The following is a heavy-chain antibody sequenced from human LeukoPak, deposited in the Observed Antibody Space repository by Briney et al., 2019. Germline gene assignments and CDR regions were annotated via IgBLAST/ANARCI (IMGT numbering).Heavy chain of an antibody. V-gene: IGHV3-23*01. Sequence: GESLRLSCAASGFTFSSYAMSWVRQTPGKGLKWVSAISGSGGSTYYADSVKGRFTISRDNSKNTLYLQMNSLRAEDTAVYYCASDNSGGWYYFDYWGQGTLVTVSS. CDR3: ASDNSGGWYYFDY. D-gene: IGHD6-19*01. CDR2: ISGSGGST. J-gene: IGHJ4*02. CDR1: GFTFSSYA.